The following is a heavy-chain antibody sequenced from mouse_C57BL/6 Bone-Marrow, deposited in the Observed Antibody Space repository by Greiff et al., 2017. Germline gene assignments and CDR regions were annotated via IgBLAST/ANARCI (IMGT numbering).Heavy chain of an antibody. D-gene: IGHD4-1*01. CDR2: IYPGDGDT. Sequence: VQLQQSGAELVKPGASVKISCKASGYAFSSYWMNWVQQSPGKGLEWIGQIYPGDGDTNYTGKFKGKATLTADKSSSTAYMQLSRLTSEDSAVYCCERARTGRFQFAYWGQGTLVTVSA. CDR1: GYAFSSYW. CDR3: ERARTGRFQFAY. V-gene: IGHV1-80*01. J-gene: IGHJ3*01.